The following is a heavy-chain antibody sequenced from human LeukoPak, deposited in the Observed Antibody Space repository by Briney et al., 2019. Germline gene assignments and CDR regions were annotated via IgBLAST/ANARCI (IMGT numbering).Heavy chain of an antibody. CDR3: ARDAPYGSGDGY. V-gene: IGHV3-53*01. CDR2: IYSGGST. D-gene: IGHD3-10*01. Sequence: GGSLRLSCAASGFTVSSNYMTWVRQAPGKGLEWVSVIYSGGSTYYADPMKGRFTISRDNSKNTLYLQMNSLRAEDTAVYYCARDAPYGSGDGYWGQGTLVTVSS. J-gene: IGHJ4*02. CDR1: GFTVSSNY.